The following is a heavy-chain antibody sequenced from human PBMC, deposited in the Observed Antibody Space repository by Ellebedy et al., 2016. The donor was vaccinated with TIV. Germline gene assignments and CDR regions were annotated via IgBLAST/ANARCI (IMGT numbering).Heavy chain of an antibody. CDR3: ARAIEYYYYGMDV. J-gene: IGHJ6*02. CDR1: GFTFSSYC. CDR2: IKQDGSEK. V-gene: IGHV3-7*03. Sequence: GGSLTLSXAASGFTFSSYCISWVRQAPGKGLEWVANIKQDGSEKYYVDSVKGRFTISRDNAKNSLYLQMNSLRAEDTAVYYCARAIEYYYYGMDVWGQGTTVTVSS.